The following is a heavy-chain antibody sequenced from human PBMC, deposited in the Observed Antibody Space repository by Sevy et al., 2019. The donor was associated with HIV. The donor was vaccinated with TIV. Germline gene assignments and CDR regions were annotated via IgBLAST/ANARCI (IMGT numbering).Heavy chain of an antibody. CDR3: AGDVGDSSCWYYVEHNWFDP. J-gene: IGHJ5*02. Sequence: GGSLRLSCAASGFTFSSYSMNWVRQAPGKGLEWVSYISSSSSTIYYADSVKGRFTNSRENAKNSLYLQMNSLRDADTAVYYCAGDVGDSSCWYYVEHNWFDPWGQGTLVTVSS. CDR2: ISSSSSTI. V-gene: IGHV3-48*02. D-gene: IGHD6-13*01. CDR1: GFTFSSYS.